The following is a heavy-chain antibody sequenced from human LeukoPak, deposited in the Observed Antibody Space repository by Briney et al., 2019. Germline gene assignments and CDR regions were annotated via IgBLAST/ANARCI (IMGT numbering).Heavy chain of an antibody. Sequence: SETLSLTCTVSGDSISRSGCYWGWLRQPPGKGLEWIGSIFYTGSTYFNPSLKSRATISGDTSTNQFSLNLYSVTDADTAVYYCARGRWEDAFDIWGQGTMVTVSS. CDR3: ARGRWEDAFDI. J-gene: IGHJ3*02. CDR2: IFYTGST. D-gene: IGHD1-26*01. CDR1: GDSISRSGCY. V-gene: IGHV4-39*01.